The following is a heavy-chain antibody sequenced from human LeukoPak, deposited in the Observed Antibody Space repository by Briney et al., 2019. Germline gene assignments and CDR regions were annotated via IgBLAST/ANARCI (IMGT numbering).Heavy chain of an antibody. D-gene: IGHD3-10*01. Sequence: PGRSLRLSCAASGFTFSSYAMHWVRQAPGKGLEWVAVISYDGSNKYYADSVKGRFTISRDNSKNTLYLQMNSLRAEDTAVYYCARDGIKSYLWPRGEYYYYYGMDVWGQGTTVTVSS. V-gene: IGHV3-30*04. J-gene: IGHJ6*02. CDR3: ARDGIKSYLWPRGEYYYYYGMDV. CDR2: ISYDGSNK. CDR1: GFTFSSYA.